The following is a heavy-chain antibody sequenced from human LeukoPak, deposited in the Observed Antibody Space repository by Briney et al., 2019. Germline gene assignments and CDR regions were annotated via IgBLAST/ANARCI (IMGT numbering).Heavy chain of an antibody. Sequence: GGSLRLSCAASGFTFSTHAMTWVRRAPGKGLEWVSSIDSSGDYTFYADSVKGRFTISRDNSKDTLYLQLSGLRAEDTAIYYCGKEFSSGWFFWGQGTLVSVSS. CDR1: GFTFSTHA. V-gene: IGHV3-23*01. J-gene: IGHJ4*02. CDR3: GKEFSSGWFF. D-gene: IGHD6-13*01. CDR2: IDSSGDYT.